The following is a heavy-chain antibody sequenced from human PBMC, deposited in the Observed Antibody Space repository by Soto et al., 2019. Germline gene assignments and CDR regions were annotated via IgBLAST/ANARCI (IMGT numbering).Heavy chain of an antibody. D-gene: IGHD5-12*01. J-gene: IGHJ4*02. V-gene: IGHV3-7*01. CDR3: VKSRGGNNFDFFD. CDR1: GFSISPYW. Sequence: GGSLRLSCVASGFSISPYWMSWVRQAPGKGLEWVANIKEDGSAARYVDSARDRFLISRDNTKNSLYLQMTSLRAEDTAVYYCVKSRGGNNFDFFDWGQGALVTVSS. CDR2: IKEDGSAA.